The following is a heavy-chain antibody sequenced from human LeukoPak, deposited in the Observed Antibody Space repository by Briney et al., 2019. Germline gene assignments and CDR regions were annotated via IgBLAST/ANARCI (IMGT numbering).Heavy chain of an antibody. CDR1: GFTFSSYA. Sequence: PGGSLRLSCAASGFTFSSYAMSWVRQAPGKGLEWVSAISGSGGCTYYADSVKGRFTISRDNSKNTLYLQMNSLRAEDTAVYYCAKVGRIAVAGQLDYWGQGTLVTVSS. D-gene: IGHD6-19*01. CDR3: AKVGRIAVAGQLDY. CDR2: ISGSGGCT. J-gene: IGHJ4*02. V-gene: IGHV3-23*01.